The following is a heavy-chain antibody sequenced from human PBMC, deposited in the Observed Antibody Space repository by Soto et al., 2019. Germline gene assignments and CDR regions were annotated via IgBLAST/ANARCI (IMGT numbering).Heavy chain of an antibody. Sequence: ASVKVSCKVSGLTLSELSMYWVRQAPGKGLECMGGFDPEDGEPVYAQRFQGRLTMTKDTSTETAYMELSSLTSDDAAVYFCAAVLLPPADFASGGIVAGSFDYWGQGTLVTVSS. D-gene: IGHD3-16*02. CDR3: AAVLLPPADFASGGIVAGSFDY. J-gene: IGHJ4*02. CDR2: FDPEDGEP. CDR1: GLTLSELS. V-gene: IGHV1-24*01.